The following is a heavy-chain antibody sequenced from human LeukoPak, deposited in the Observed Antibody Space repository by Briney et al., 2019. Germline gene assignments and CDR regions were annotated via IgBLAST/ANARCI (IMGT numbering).Heavy chain of an antibody. CDR2: ISYSGST. J-gene: IGHJ4*02. CDR3: ARLYNGKRAPDY. V-gene: IGHV4-39*01. D-gene: IGHD2-8*01. CDR1: GGSITSSTYY. Sequence: SETLSLTCTVSGGSITSSTYYWGWIRQPPGKELEWFGSISYSGSTYYNPSLRSRVTISVDTSKNQLSLNLNSVTAADTAVYYCARLYNGKRAPDYWGQGTLVTVSS.